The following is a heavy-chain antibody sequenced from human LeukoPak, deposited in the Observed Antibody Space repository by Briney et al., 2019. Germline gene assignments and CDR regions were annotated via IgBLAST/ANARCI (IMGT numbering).Heavy chain of an antibody. V-gene: IGHV4-61*02. Sequence: SETLSLTCTVSGGSISSGSFYWSWIRQPAGKGLEWIGRIYTSGSTNYKSSLESLVTISVDTSKNHFSLKLTSVTAADTAVYYCARDQGGTLDYWGQGTLVTVSS. CDR2: IYTSGST. D-gene: IGHD2-15*01. CDR1: GGSISSGSFY. J-gene: IGHJ4*02. CDR3: ARDQGGTLDY.